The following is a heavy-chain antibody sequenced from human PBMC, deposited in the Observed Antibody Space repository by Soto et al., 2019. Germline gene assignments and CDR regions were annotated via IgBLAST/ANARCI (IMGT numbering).Heavy chain of an antibody. CDR3: ARGPSTSSIGTFDI. CDR2: IYRNGHT. V-gene: IGHV4-4*07. J-gene: IGHJ3*02. CDR1: GGSISSFY. Sequence: QVQLQESGPGLVKPSETLSLTCSVSGGSISSFYWNWIRQPAGKGLEWIGRIYRNGHTDYNPSLNSRVTMSVDTSKHQVSLQLSSVTAADTARYYCARGPSTSSIGTFDIWGQGTMVTVSP. D-gene: IGHD6-6*01.